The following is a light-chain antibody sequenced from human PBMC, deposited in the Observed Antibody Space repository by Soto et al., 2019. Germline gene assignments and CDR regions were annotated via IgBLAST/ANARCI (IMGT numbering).Light chain of an antibody. CDR1: GSDVGGYDY. J-gene: IGLJ1*01. V-gene: IGLV2-14*01. CDR2: EVT. CDR3: SSYTSSSTYV. Sequence: QSVLTQPASVSGSPGQSITISCTGTGSDVGGYDYVSWYQHHPGKAPKVMIYEVTNRPSWVSNRFSGSKSGNTASLTISGLLAEDEADYYCSSYTSSSTYVFGTGTRSPS.